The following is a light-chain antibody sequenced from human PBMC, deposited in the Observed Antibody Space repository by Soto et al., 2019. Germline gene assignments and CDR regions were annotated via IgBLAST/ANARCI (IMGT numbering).Light chain of an antibody. CDR3: QQSYSTSIT. V-gene: IGKV1-39*01. CDR2: AAS. CDR1: QSISSY. J-gene: IGKJ5*01. Sequence: DIQMTQSPSTLSASVGDRVTITCRASQSISSYLNWYQQRPGKSPKLLIYAASSLQSGVPSKFSVCRSGTDFTLTISSLQPEDFANYYCQQSYSTSITFGQGTRLEIK.